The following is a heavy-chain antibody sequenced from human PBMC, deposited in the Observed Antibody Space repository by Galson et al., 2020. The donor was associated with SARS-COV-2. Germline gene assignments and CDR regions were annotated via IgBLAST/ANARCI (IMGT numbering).Heavy chain of an antibody. Sequence: SGPTLVKPTQTLTLTCTFSGFSLSTSGMCVSWIRQPPGKALEWLARIDWDDDKYYSTSLKTRLTISKDTSKNQVVLTMTNMDPVDTATYYCERGIGYCSSTSCSDYYYYGMDVWGQGTTVTVSS. J-gene: IGHJ6*02. V-gene: IGHV2-70*11. CDR3: ERGIGYCSSTSCSDYYYYGMDV. CDR1: GFSLSTSGMC. CDR2: IDWDDDK. D-gene: IGHD2-2*01.